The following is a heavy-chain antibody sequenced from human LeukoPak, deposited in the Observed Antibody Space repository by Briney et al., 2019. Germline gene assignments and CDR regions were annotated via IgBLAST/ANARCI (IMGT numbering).Heavy chain of an antibody. CDR3: ARLALGSSGWFY. D-gene: IGHD6-19*01. Sequence: GESLKISCKGSGYNFSDYWIGWVRQMPGKGLEWMGIIYPDDSDTRYGPSFQGQVTTSADKSISTAYLQWSSLEVSDTAMYYCARLALGSSGWFYWGQGTLVTVSS. CDR2: IYPDDSDT. V-gene: IGHV5-51*01. CDR1: GYNFSDYW. J-gene: IGHJ4*02.